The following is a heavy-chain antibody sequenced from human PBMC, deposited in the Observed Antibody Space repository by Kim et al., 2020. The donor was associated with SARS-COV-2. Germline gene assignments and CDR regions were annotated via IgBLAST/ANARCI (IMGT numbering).Heavy chain of an antibody. CDR1: GFTFSSYW. V-gene: IGHV3-74*01. CDR3: ARDLWGYSSGWYEDYYYYYSMDV. J-gene: IGHJ6*02. CDR2: INSDGSST. D-gene: IGHD6-19*01. Sequence: GGSLRLSCAASGFTFSSYWMHWVRQAPGKGLVWVSRINSDGSSTSYADSVKGRFTISRDNAKNTLYLQMNSLRAEDTAVYYCARDLWGYSSGWYEDYYYYYSMDVWGQGTTFTVSS.